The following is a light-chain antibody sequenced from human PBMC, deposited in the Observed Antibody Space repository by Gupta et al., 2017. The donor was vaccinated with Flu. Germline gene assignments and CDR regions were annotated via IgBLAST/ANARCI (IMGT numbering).Light chain of an antibody. CDR2: YAS. Sequence: EIVLTQSPDFQSVTPKEKVTITCRASQSIGSRLHWYQQKTDQSPKLQIKYASQSFSGVPSRFSGSGSGTDFTITINRLEAEDAATYYCQQSSSLPQTFGQGTKVEIK. V-gene: IGKV6-21*01. J-gene: IGKJ1*01. CDR1: QSIGSR. CDR3: QQSSSLPQT.